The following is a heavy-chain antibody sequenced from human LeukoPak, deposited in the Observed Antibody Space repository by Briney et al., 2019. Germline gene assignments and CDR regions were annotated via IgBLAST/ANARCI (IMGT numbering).Heavy chain of an antibody. CDR3: ARYRSFDAFDI. CDR1: GGSISSYY. Sequence: SETLSLTCTDSGGSISSYYWSWIRQPAGKGLERGGRIYSSGSTNYNPSLKSRVTMSVDTSKNQFSLKLSSVTAADTAVYYCARYRSFDAFDIWGQGTMVTVSS. D-gene: IGHD6-6*01. CDR2: IYSSGST. J-gene: IGHJ3*02. V-gene: IGHV4-4*07.